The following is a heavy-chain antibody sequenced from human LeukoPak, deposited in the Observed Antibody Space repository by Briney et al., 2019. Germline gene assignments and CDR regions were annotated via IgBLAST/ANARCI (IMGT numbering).Heavy chain of an antibody. CDR1: GFTFSSYA. V-gene: IGHV3-23*01. D-gene: IGHD3-3*01. CDR3: AKGVWYYDFWSGSH. CDR2: ISGSGGSA. J-gene: IGHJ4*02. Sequence: PGGSLRLSCAASGFTFSSYAMSWVRQAPGKGLEWVSAISGSGGSAYYADSVKGRFTISRDNSKNTLYLQMNSLRAEDTAVYYCAKGVWYYDFWSGSHWGQGTLVTVSS.